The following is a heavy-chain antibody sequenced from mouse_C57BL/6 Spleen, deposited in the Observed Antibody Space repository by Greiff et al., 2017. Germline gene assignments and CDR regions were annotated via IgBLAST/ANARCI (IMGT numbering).Heavy chain of an antibody. CDR3: ARHRDSNYFDY. V-gene: IGHV5-6*01. Sequence: EVQLQESGGDLVKPGGSLKLSCAASGFTFSSYGMSWVRQTPDKRLEWVATISSGGSYTYYPDSVKGRFTISRDNAKNTLYLQMSSLKSEDTAMYYCARHRDSNYFDYWGQGTTLTVSS. J-gene: IGHJ2*01. CDR2: ISSGGSYT. D-gene: IGHD2-5*01. CDR1: GFTFSSYG.